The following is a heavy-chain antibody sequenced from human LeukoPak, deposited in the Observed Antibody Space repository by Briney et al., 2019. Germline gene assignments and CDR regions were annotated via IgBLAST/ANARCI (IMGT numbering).Heavy chain of an antibody. CDR2: ISGSGGRT. CDR3: AKDRGYSGYDDT. V-gene: IGHV3-23*01. CDR1: GFTFSSYA. J-gene: IGHJ5*02. D-gene: IGHD5-12*01. Sequence: GGSLRLSCADSGFTFSSYAMSWVRQAPGKGLEWVSAISGSGGRTYYADSVKGRFTISRDNSKNTLYLQMNSLRAEDTAVYYCAKDRGYSGYDDTWGQGTLVTVSS.